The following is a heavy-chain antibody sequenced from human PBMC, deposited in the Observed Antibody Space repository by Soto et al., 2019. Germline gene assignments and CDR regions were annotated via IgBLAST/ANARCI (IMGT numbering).Heavy chain of an antibody. J-gene: IGHJ5*02. D-gene: IGHD6-19*01. CDR1: GASINTDNY. CDR3: VKHELWLVRLT. Sequence: QLQLQESGPRLVRPSETLSLTCTVSGASINTDNYWGWVRQTPGKGLEWIGGVHYTGSTYYSSTLRCXXTXSXXTSKNQLSLNLRSVTAADTAMYHCVKHELWLVRLTWGQGTLVTVSS. V-gene: IGHV4-39*01. CDR2: VHYTGST.